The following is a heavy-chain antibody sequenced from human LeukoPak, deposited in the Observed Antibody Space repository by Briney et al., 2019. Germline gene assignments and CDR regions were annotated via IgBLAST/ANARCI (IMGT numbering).Heavy chain of an antibody. CDR1: GFTFSSYS. J-gene: IGHJ4*02. V-gene: IGHV3-21*01. Sequence: PGGSLRLSCAASGFTFSSYSMNWVRQAPGKGLEWVSSISSSSSYIYYADSVKGRFTISRDNAKNSLYLQMNSLRAEDTAVYNCARDGESIAAAEPDYWGQGTLVTVSS. D-gene: IGHD6-13*01. CDR2: ISSSSSYI. CDR3: ARDGESIAAAEPDY.